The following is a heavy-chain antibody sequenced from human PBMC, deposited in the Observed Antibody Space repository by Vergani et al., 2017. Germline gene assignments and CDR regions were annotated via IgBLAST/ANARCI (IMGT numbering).Heavy chain of an antibody. Sequence: QVQLVQSGSELKKPGAPVKVSCKASGYTFSTYTMNWVRQAPGQGLEWMGWINTNTGNPTYAQGFTGRFVFSLDTSVSTAYLQISSLKAEDTAVYYCARVEMSWFGELLSNSPAYYYGMDFWGQGTTVTVSS. CDR3: ARVEMSWFGELLSNSPAYYYGMDF. CDR2: INTNTGNP. J-gene: IGHJ6*02. D-gene: IGHD3-10*01. CDR1: GYTFSTYT. V-gene: IGHV7-4-1*02.